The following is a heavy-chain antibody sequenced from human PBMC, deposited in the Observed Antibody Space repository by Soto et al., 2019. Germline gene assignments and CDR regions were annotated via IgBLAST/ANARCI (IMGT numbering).Heavy chain of an antibody. CDR2: ISYDGSNK. D-gene: IGHD3-3*01. CDR1: GFTFSSYG. CDR3: AKARQRVTVFGELDY. Sequence: QVQLVESGGGVVQPGRSLRLSCAASGFTFSSYGMHWVRQAPGKGLEWVAVISYDGSNKYYADSVKGRFTISRDSSKNTLYVQMNSLRAEDTAVYYCAKARQRVTVFGELDYWGQGTLVTVSS. V-gene: IGHV3-30*18. J-gene: IGHJ4*02.